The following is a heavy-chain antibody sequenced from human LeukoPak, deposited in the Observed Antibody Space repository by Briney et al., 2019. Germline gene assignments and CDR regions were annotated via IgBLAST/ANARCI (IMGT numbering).Heavy chain of an antibody. CDR1: GYTFTSYD. D-gene: IGHD3-3*01. CDR2: MNPNSGNT. CDR3: ARIATRTFLTYYDFWSGYYGVPFDP. Sequence: ASVKVSCKASGYTFTSYDINWVRQATGQGLEWMGWMNPNSGNTGYAQKFQGRVTITRNTSISTAYMELSSLRSEDTAVYYCARIATRTFLTYYDFWSGYYGVPFDPWGQGTLVTVSS. J-gene: IGHJ5*02. V-gene: IGHV1-8*01.